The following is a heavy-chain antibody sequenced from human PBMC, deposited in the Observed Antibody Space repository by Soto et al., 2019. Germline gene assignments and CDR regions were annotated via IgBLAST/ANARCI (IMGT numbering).Heavy chain of an antibody. J-gene: IGHJ4*02. V-gene: IGHV3-74*01. D-gene: IGHD3-10*01. CDR3: AKREGNTYGLFH. Sequence: EVQLVESGGGLVQPGGSLRLSCAASGFSFSDYWIHWVHQAPEKGLEWVSRIKTDGTSTDYADSVKGRFTISRDNAKNTLYLQMNSLSAEDTAVYYCAKREGNTYGLFHWGQGTLVTVSS. CDR2: IKTDGTST. CDR1: GFSFSDYW.